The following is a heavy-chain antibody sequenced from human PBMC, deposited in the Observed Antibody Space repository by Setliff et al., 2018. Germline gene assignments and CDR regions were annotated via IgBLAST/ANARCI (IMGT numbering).Heavy chain of an antibody. CDR3: ARGVVNWAAFNI. D-gene: IGHD3-16*01. J-gene: IGHJ3*02. CDR2: IIPVLDTT. CDR1: GYTFTDFG. V-gene: IGHV1-69*11. Sequence: SVKVSCKASGYTFTDFGINWVRQAPGQGPEWLGRIIPVLDTTDYSPKFQDRLTITADEPSRTVNMELHSLRSEDTALYYCARGVVNWAAFNIWGQGTMVTVSS.